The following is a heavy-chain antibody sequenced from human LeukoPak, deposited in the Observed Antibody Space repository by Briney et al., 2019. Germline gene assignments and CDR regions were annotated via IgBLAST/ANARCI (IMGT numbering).Heavy chain of an antibody. J-gene: IGHJ4*02. D-gene: IGHD1-26*01. CDR3: ARLGRELRRGRFDY. Sequence: PSETLSLTCTVSGGSISSYYWSWIRQPAGKGLEWIGRIYTSGSTNYNPSLKSRVTMSVDTSKNQFSLKLSSVTAADTAVYYCARLGRELRRGRFDYWGQGTLVTVSS. V-gene: IGHV4-4*07. CDR1: GGSISSYY. CDR2: IYTSGST.